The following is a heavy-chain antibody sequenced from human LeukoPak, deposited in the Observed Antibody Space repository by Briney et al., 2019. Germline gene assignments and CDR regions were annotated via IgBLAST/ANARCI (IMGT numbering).Heavy chain of an antibody. CDR3: ARGVTSPLDAFDI. V-gene: IGHV4-59*01. Sequence: SGTLSLTCTVSGGSISTYYWNWMRQPPGKGLEWIGYLYNIGGTNYNPSLKSRLTISVDMSKNQLSLKLRSVRAAETAVYYCARGVTSPLDAFDIWGQGTMVTVSS. CDR2: LYNIGGT. J-gene: IGHJ3*02. D-gene: IGHD1-26*01. CDR1: GGSISTYY.